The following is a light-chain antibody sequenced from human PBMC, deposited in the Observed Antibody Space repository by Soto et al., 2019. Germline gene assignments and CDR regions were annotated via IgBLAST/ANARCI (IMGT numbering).Light chain of an antibody. V-gene: IGLV2-14*01. J-gene: IGLJ1*01. Sequence: QSALTQPASVSGSPGQSITISCTGSSSYVGYYIFVSWYQQHPGKAPKLMIYDVNNRPSGVSNRFSGSKSGNTASLTISGLQAEDEADYYCCSYTTSRSYVFGTGTKLTVL. CDR1: SSYVGYYIF. CDR2: DVN. CDR3: CSYTTSRSYV.